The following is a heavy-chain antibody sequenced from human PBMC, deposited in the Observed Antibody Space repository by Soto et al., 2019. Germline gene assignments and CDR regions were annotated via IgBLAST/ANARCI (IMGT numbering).Heavy chain of an antibody. J-gene: IGHJ3*02. V-gene: IGHV2-5*01. Sequence: QGTLKESGPTLVKPTQTLTLTCSFSGFSLSTSGVGVGWIRQSPGKALEWLALIYWSGDEHYRPSLKSSLSITKVTSKNHVDVMIPHMDPVDTATYYCARGIATHPVFAFDIWVQGTMVTVSS. D-gene: IGHD6-6*01. CDR1: GFSLSTSGVG. CDR3: ARGIATHPVFAFDI. CDR2: IYWSGDE.